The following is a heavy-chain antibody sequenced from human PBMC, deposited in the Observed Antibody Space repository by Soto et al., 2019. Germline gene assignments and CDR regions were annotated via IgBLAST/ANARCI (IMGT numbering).Heavy chain of an antibody. CDR3: ARAQNLEMATP. CDR2: INAGNGNT. V-gene: IGHV1-3*01. Sequence: QVQLVQSGAEVKKPGASVKVSCKASGYTFTGYAILWVRQAPGQRLEWMGWINAGNGNTKYSQKFQGXVTITRDTSASTAYMELSSLRSEDTAVYYCARAQNLEMATPWGQGTLVTVSS. D-gene: IGHD5-12*01. J-gene: IGHJ4*02. CDR1: GYTFTGYA.